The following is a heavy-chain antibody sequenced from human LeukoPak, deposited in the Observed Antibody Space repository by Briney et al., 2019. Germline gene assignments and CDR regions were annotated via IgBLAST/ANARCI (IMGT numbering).Heavy chain of an antibody. V-gene: IGHV3-21*01. D-gene: IGHD3-22*01. J-gene: IGHJ4*02. CDR2: ITSTSTYI. CDR1: GFSLYTYS. Sequence: PGGSLRLSCAASGFSLYTYSMNWVRQAPGKGLEWVSSITSTSTYIYYADSVKGRFTISRDNAKNSLYLQMNSLRVEDTAVYYCARVGSAAPVTSSGHTIDYWGQGTLVIVSS. CDR3: ARVGSAAPVTSSGHTIDY.